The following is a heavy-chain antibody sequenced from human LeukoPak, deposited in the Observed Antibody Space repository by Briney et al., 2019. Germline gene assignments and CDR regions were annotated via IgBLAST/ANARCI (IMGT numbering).Heavy chain of an antibody. Sequence: ASVKVSCKASGYTFTSYGISWVRQAPGQGLEWMGWISAYNGNTNYAQKLQGRVTMTTDTSTSTAYMELRSLRSDDTAVYYCARDSEYYYGSGTDGSTGYFDYWGQGTLVTVSS. CDR3: ARDSEYYYGSGTDGSTGYFDY. CDR1: GYTFTSYG. J-gene: IGHJ4*02. CDR2: ISAYNGNT. V-gene: IGHV1-18*01. D-gene: IGHD3-10*01.